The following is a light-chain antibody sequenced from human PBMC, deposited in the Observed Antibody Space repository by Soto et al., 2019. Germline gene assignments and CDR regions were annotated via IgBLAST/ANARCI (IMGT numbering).Light chain of an antibody. CDR3: CSYAGNNTVV. CDR2: EGS. CDR1: SSDVGSYNL. J-gene: IGLJ3*02. V-gene: IGLV2-23*01. Sequence: QSVLTQPASVSGSPGQSITISCTGTSSDVGSYNLVSWYQHHPGKAPKLMIYEGSRRPSGVSNRFSGSKSGNTASLTISGLQAEDEADYYCCSYAGNNTVVFGGWTKLTVL.